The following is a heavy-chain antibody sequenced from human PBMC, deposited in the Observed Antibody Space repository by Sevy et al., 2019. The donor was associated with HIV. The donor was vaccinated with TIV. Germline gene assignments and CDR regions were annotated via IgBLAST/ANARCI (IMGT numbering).Heavy chain of an antibody. V-gene: IGHV5-51*01. CDR1: GYSFTSYW. CDR3: ARPQTYYDFWRGYHL. Sequence: GESLKISCKGSGYSFTSYWIGWVRQMPGKGLEWMGIIYPGDSDTRYSPSFQGQVTISADKSISTAYLQWSSLKASDTAMYYCARPQTYYDFWRGYHLWGQGTLVTVSS. J-gene: IGHJ4*02. D-gene: IGHD3-3*01. CDR2: IYPGDSDT.